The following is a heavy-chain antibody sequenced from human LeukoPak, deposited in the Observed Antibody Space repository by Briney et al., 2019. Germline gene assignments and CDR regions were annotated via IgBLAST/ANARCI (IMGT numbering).Heavy chain of an antibody. CDR1: GDSISSYY. V-gene: IGHV4-59*08. Sequence: SETLSLTCTVSGDSISSYYWSWLRQPPGKGLEWIGHVYYSGRTTYNPSLGSRLTISVDTSTSQLSLKLSSVTAADTAVYYCARHKPTGSYPLEVWGQGTLVTVSS. CDR2: VYYSGRT. J-gene: IGHJ4*02. D-gene: IGHD3-10*01. CDR3: ARHKPTGSYPLEV.